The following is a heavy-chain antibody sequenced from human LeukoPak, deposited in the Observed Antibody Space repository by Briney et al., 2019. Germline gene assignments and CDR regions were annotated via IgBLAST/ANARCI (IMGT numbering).Heavy chain of an antibody. Sequence: ASVKVSCKASGGTFSSYAISWVRQAPGQGLEWMGGIIPIFGTANYAQKFQGRVTITTDESTSTAYMELSSLRSEDTAVYYCASPRGIVGATEYYFDYWGQGTLVTVSS. J-gene: IGHJ4*02. D-gene: IGHD1-26*01. CDR1: GGTFSSYA. V-gene: IGHV1-69*05. CDR3: ASPRGIVGATEYYFDY. CDR2: IIPIFGTA.